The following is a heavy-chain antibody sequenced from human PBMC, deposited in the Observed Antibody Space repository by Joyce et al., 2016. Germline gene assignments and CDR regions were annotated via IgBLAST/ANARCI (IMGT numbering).Heavy chain of an antibody. CDR3: VRGSLDSGSYYFDY. D-gene: IGHD1-26*01. CDR1: GESFSDHY. J-gene: IGHJ4*02. CDR2: INHSGST. V-gene: IGHV4-34*01. Sequence: QVQLQQWGAGLVKPSATLSLICAVSGESFSDHYWNWIRQPPGKVREWMGEINHSGSTNYNPSLIRRATISLDTSKNLFSLELVSVTAADMAVYYCVRGSLDSGSYYFDYWGQGTLVTVSS.